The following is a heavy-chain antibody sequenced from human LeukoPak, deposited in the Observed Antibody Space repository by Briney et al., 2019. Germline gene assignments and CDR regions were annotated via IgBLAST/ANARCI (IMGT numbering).Heavy chain of an antibody. CDR3: ASFTEASGY. J-gene: IGHJ4*02. CDR1: GGSISSSSYY. Sequence: SETLSLTCTVSGGSISSSSYYWGWIRQPPGKGLEWIGSIYYSGSTYYNPSLKSRVTISVDTSKNQFSLKLSSVTAADTAVYYCASFTEASGYWGQGTLVTVSS. CDR2: IYYSGST. D-gene: IGHD3-16*01. V-gene: IGHV4-39*07.